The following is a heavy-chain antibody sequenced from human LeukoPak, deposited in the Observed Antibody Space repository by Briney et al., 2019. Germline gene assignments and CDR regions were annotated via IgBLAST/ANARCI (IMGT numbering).Heavy chain of an antibody. J-gene: IGHJ5*02. CDR2: ISAYNGNT. Sequence: ASVKVSCKASGYTFTSYGISWVRQAPGQGLEWMGWISAYNGNTNYAQKLQGRVTMTTDTSTSTAYMELRSLRSDDTAVYYCARKVEYSSSSGLNWFDPWGQGTLSPSPQ. CDR3: ARKVEYSSSSGLNWFDP. D-gene: IGHD6-6*01. V-gene: IGHV1-18*01. CDR1: GYTFTSYG.